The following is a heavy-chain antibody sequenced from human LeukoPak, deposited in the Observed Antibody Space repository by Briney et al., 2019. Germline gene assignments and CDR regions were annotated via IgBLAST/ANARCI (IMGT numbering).Heavy chain of an antibody. J-gene: IGHJ6*02. D-gene: IGHD2-2*01. CDR2: ISSSSSYI. V-gene: IGHV3-21*01. CDR3: ARKGVYCSSTSCQIPYGMDV. CDR1: GFTFSSYS. Sequence: GGSLRLSCAASGFTFSSYSMNWVRQAPGKGLEWVSSISSSSSYIYYADSVKGRFTISRDNGKNSLYLQMNSLRAEDTAVYYCARKGVYCSSTSCQIPYGMDVWGQGTTVTVSS.